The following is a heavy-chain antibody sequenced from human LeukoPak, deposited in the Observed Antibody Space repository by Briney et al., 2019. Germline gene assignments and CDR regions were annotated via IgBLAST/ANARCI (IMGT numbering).Heavy chain of an antibody. J-gene: IGHJ4*02. CDR1: GGSISSSSYY. Sequence: SETLSLTCTVSGGSISSSSYYWGWIRQPPGKGLEWIGSIYYSGSTYYHPSLKSRVTISVDTSKNQFSLKLSSVTAADTAVYYCATEKRYSSGWLIDYWGQGTLVTVSS. CDR2: IYYSGST. CDR3: ATEKRYSSGWLIDY. D-gene: IGHD6-19*01. V-gene: IGHV4-39*07.